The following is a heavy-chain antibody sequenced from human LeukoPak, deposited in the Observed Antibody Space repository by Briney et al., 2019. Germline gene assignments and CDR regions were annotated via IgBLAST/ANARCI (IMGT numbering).Heavy chain of an antibody. D-gene: IGHD3-22*01. CDR3: ARDRGYYYDSSGYAFDI. J-gene: IGHJ3*02. CDR1: GFTFSSYS. Sequence: GGSLRLSCAASGFTFSSYSMNWVRQAPGKGLEWVSSISSSSSYIYYADSVKGRFTISRDNAKNSLYLQMNSLRAEDTAVYYCARDRGYYYDSSGYAFDIWDQETMVTVSS. CDR2: ISSSSSYI. V-gene: IGHV3-21*01.